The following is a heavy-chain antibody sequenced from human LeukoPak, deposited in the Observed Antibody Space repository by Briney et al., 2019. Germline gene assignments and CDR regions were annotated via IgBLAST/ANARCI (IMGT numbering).Heavy chain of an antibody. Sequence: PSETLSLTCTVSGDSVGSGGHYWSWIRQPPGSGLEWIGYIIHSGSTDYNPSLRNRVTISVDRSKNQFSLKLNSVTAADTAVYYCVRVAGETDNWGQGTLVTVSS. D-gene: IGHD2-21*01. J-gene: IGHJ4*02. V-gene: IGHV4-30-2*01. CDR1: GDSVGSGGHY. CDR2: IIHSGST. CDR3: VRVAGETDN.